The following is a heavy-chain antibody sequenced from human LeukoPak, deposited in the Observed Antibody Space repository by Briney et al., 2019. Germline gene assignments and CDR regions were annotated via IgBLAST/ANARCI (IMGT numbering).Heavy chain of an antibody. V-gene: IGHV3-33*01. CDR3: ARGCGGTPGCYIIDK. D-gene: IGHD2-21*01. CDR1: GFTFSSHG. CDR2: IWDDGSSK. Sequence: GGSLRLSCEASGFTFSSHGMPWVRQAPGKGLEWVAVIWDDGSSKYYAVSVKGRFTVSGDNSKNTLYLQMDSLRAEDTAVYYCARGCGGTPGCYIIDKWGQGTLVTVSS. J-gene: IGHJ4*02.